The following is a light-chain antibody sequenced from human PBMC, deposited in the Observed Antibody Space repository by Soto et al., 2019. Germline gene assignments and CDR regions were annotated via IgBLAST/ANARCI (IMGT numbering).Light chain of an antibody. Sequence: QSALTQPRSVSGSPGQSVTISCTGTTGDIGAYNFVSWYQLHPGKAPKLMIYDASKRPSGVPDRFSASKSGNTASLTISGLPAEDAADYYCCSYAGSFPWVFGGGTTLTV. J-gene: IGLJ3*02. CDR1: TGDIGAYNF. CDR2: DAS. V-gene: IGLV2-11*01. CDR3: CSYAGSFPWV.